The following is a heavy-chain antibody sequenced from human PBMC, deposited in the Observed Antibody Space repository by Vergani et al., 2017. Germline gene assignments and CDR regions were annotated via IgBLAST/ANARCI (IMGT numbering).Heavy chain of an antibody. D-gene: IGHD6-19*01. CDR3: ASGHYSSGWYGEDYYYYGMDV. Sequence: QVQLQQWGAGLLKPSETLSLTCAVYGGSFSGYYWSWIRQPPGKGLEWIGYIYYSGSTNYNPSLKSRVTISVDTSKNQFSLKLSSVTAADTAVYYCASGHYSSGWYGEDYYYYGMDVWGQGTTVTVSS. CDR2: IYYSGST. V-gene: IGHV4-34*11. J-gene: IGHJ6*02. CDR1: GGSFSGYY.